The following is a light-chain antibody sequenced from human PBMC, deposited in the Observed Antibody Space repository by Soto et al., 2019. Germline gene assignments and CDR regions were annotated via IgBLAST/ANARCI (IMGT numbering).Light chain of an antibody. J-gene: IGKJ1*01. Sequence: DIQMTQSPSTLFASVGDRVTITCRASQSARNWLAWYQQKPGRAPQLLIYDSSTLEPGVPSRFRGSGSGTEFTLTINGLQPDDFATYYCQQYDGYSPQTFGQGTKVDIK. CDR3: QQYDGYSPQT. CDR2: DSS. V-gene: IGKV1-5*01. CDR1: QSARNW.